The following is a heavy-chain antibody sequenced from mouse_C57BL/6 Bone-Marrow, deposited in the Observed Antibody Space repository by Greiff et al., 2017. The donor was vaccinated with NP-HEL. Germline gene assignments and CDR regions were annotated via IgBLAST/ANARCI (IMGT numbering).Heavy chain of an antibody. J-gene: IGHJ2*01. D-gene: IGHD1-1*01. CDR1: GYTFTDYY. CDR3: ARDTTVVATSDY. V-gene: IGHV1-19*01. CDR2: INPYNGGT. Sequence: VQLKQSGPVLVKPGASVKMSCKASGYTFTDYYMNWVKQSHGKSLEWIGVINPYNGGTSYNQKFKGKATLTVDKSSSTAYMELNSLTSEDSAVYYCARDTTVVATSDYWGQGTTLTVSS.